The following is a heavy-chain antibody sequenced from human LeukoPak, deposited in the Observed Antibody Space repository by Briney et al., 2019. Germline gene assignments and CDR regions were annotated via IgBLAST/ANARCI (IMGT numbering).Heavy chain of an antibody. Sequence: PGGSLRLSCAASGFAFSTYSMNWVRQAPGKGLEWVSSISSSSIYIYHADSVKGRFTISRDNAKNSLYLQMNSLRAEDTAVYYCATGGYCGGDCYSRSFDLWGRGTLVTVSS. V-gene: IGHV3-21*01. D-gene: IGHD2-21*02. J-gene: IGHJ2*01. CDR1: GFAFSTYS. CDR3: ATGGYCGGDCYSRSFDL. CDR2: ISSSSIYI.